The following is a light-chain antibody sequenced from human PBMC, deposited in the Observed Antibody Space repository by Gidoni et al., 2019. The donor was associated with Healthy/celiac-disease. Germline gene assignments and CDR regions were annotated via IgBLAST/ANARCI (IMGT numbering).Light chain of an antibody. CDR2: GAS. Sequence: EIVMTQSPATLSVSPGERATLSCRASQSVSSNLAWYQQKQGQAPRLLINGASTRATGIPARLSGSGSGAEVTLPISSLQSEDFAVYYCQQYNNWPPLTFGGGTKVEIK. CDR1: QSVSSN. V-gene: IGKV3-15*01. CDR3: QQYNNWPPLT. J-gene: IGKJ4*01.